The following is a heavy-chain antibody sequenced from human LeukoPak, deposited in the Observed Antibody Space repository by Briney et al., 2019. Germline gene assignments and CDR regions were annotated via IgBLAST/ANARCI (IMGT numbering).Heavy chain of an antibody. V-gene: IGHV1-46*01. CDR1: GYTFTSYY. J-gene: IGHJ4*02. CDR3: AMIPYCTSVTCYYLDY. D-gene: IGHD2-8*01. CDR2: INPSGGST. Sequence: ASVKVSCKASGYTFTSYYMHWVRQAPGQGLEWMGIINPSGGSTSYAQKFQGRVTMTRDTSTSTAYMGLRSLRSDDTAVYYCAMIPYCTSVTCYYLDYWGQGTLVTVSS.